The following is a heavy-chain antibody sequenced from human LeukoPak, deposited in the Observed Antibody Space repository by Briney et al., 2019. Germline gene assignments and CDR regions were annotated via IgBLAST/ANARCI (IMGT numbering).Heavy chain of an antibody. J-gene: IGHJ4*02. CDR3: AKGRGSDPELVV. CDR2: ISYDGRDT. Sequence: GGSVCPSCAASGFTFSSYGMDWVRQAPGKGLEWVAFISYDGRDTYYADSVEGRFTISRDNSKNTVYLQMNSLRVEDTAVYFCAKGRGSDPELVVWGQGTMVTVSS. CDR1: GFTFSSYG. D-gene: IGHD3-16*01. V-gene: IGHV3-30*18.